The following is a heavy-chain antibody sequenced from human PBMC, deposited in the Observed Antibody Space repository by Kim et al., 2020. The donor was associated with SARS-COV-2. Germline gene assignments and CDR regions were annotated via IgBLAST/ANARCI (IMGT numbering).Heavy chain of an antibody. J-gene: IGHJ5*02. V-gene: IGHV5-51*01. CDR1: GYSFTSYW. CDR3: TRGLALKDDYVWGSYRNNWFDP. Sequence: GESLKISCKGSGYSFTSYWIGWVRQMPGKGLEWMGIIYPGDSDTRYSPSFQGQVTISADKSISTAYLQWSSLKASDTAMYYCTRGLALKDDYVWGSYRNNWFDPWGQGTLVTVSS. D-gene: IGHD3-16*02. CDR2: IYPGDSDT.